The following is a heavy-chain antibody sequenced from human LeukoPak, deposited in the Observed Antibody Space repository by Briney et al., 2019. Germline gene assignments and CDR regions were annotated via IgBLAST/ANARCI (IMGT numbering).Heavy chain of an antibody. CDR3: AKDPMTTVTTVDSD. Sequence: GGSLRLSCVASGFTVSSNYMSWVRQAPGKGLEWVSVIYSGGSTYYADSVKGRFTISRDNSKNTLYLQMNSLRAEDTAVYYCAKDPMTTVTTVDSDWGQGTLVTVSS. CDR2: IYSGGST. CDR1: GFTVSSNY. J-gene: IGHJ4*02. D-gene: IGHD4-17*01. V-gene: IGHV3-53*01.